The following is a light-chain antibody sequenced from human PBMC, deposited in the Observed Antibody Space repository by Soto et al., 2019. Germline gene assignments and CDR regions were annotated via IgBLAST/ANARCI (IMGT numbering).Light chain of an antibody. CDR1: SSNIGSHT. Sequence: QSVLTQPPSASGTPGQRVTISCSGSSSNIGSHTVNWYQQLPGTATRLLIYNTYYRPSGVPDRFSGSKSVTSASLAISGLQSEDEADYYCAAWDDSLNGVVFGGGTKLTVL. CDR2: NTY. V-gene: IGLV1-44*01. CDR3: AAWDDSLNGVV. J-gene: IGLJ2*01.